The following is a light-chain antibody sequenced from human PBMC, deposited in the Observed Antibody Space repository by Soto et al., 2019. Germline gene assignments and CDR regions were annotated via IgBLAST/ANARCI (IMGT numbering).Light chain of an antibody. V-gene: IGKV1-33*01. Sequence: DIQMTQSPSSLSASVGDRVTITCQASQDINNYLNWYQHKPGKAPKLLIYDASNLETGVPSRFSGSGSGTDFTFTISSLQPEDIATYYWQQYGNLLWTFGQGTKVEIK. CDR3: QQYGNLLWT. J-gene: IGKJ1*01. CDR1: QDINNY. CDR2: DAS.